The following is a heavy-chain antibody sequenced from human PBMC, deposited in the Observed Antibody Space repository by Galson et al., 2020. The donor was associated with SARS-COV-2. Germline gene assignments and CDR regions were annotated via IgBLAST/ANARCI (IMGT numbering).Heavy chain of an antibody. CDR3: ARLDDRIPWDAFDI. CDR2: INWNGGST. CDR1: GFTFDDYG. J-gene: IGHJ3*02. V-gene: IGHV3-20*01. Sequence: GESLKISCAASGFTFDDYGMSWVRQAPGKGLEWVSGINWNGGSTGYADSVKGRFTISRDNAKNSLYLQMNSLRAEDTALYHCARLDDRIPWDAFDIWGQGTMVTVSS. D-gene: IGHD3-22*01.